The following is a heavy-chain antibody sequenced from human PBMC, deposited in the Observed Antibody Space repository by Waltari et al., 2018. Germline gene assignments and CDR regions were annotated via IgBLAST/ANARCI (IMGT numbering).Heavy chain of an antibody. V-gene: IGHV5-51*01. J-gene: IGHJ5*02. CDR2: VNPSESET. CDR1: GYRFPRYW. CDR3: ARRDCISSSCYDGWFDL. D-gene: IGHD2-2*01. Sequence: EVQLVQSGAEVRKPGESLRISCEGSGYRFPRYWIGWVRQMPGKGVEWMGIVNPSESETRYSPSFRSQVTISADKSSCAAYLQWSSLKASDTAIYYCARRDCISSSCYDGWFDLWGQGTLVTVSS.